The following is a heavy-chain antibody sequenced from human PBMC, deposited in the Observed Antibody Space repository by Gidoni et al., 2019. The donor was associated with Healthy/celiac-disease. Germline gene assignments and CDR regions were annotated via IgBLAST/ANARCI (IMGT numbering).Heavy chain of an antibody. CDR2: IKHSGSP. Sequence: QVQLQQWGAGLLKPSETLSLTCAVYGGSCRGDYWSWIRQTPGKGLEWIGEIKHSGSPNYNPCLKSRVTISLDTSKNQFSLKLSSVTAADTVVYYCAIRTYYYGSGTEYGMDVWGQGTTVTVSS. CDR1: GGSCRGDY. J-gene: IGHJ6*02. D-gene: IGHD3-10*01. CDR3: AIRTYYYGSGTEYGMDV. V-gene: IGHV4-34*01.